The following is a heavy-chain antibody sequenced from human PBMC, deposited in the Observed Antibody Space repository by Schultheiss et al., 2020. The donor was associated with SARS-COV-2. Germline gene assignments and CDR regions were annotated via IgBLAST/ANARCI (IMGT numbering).Heavy chain of an antibody. J-gene: IGHJ6*02. CDR1: GFTFSSYA. CDR3: ARDNVGAYYYYGMDV. CDR2: ISYDGSNK. D-gene: IGHD3-16*01. Sequence: GESLKISCAASGFTFSSYAMHWVRQAPGKVLEWVAVISYDGSNKYYADSVKGRFTISRDNSKNTLYLQMNSLRAEDTAVYYCARDNVGAYYYYGMDVWGQGTTVTVSS. V-gene: IGHV3-30*01.